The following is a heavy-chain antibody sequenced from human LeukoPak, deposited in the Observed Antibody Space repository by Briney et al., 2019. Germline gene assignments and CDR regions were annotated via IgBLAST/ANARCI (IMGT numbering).Heavy chain of an antibody. J-gene: IGHJ5*02. D-gene: IGHD2-2*01. Sequence: SETLSLTCTVSGGSISSYYWSWIRQPAGKGLEWIGRIYTSGSTNYNPSLKNRVTMTVDTSKNQFSLKLSSVTAADTAVYYCARDIRRQLPYNWFDPWGQGTLVTVSS. V-gene: IGHV4-4*07. CDR3: ARDIRRQLPYNWFDP. CDR2: IYTSGST. CDR1: GGSISSYY.